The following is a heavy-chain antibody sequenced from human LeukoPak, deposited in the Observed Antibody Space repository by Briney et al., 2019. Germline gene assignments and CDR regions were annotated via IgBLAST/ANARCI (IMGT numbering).Heavy chain of an antibody. J-gene: IGHJ4*02. D-gene: IGHD6-13*01. CDR1: GGTFSSYA. V-gene: IGHV1-69*05. Sequence: SVKVSCKASGGTFSSYAISWVRQAPGQGLERMGRIIPIFGTANYAQKFQGRVTITTDESTSTAYMELSSLRSEDTAVYYCASVRYSSSWYDSIDYWGQGTLVTVSS. CDR3: ASVRYSSSWYDSIDY. CDR2: IIPIFGTA.